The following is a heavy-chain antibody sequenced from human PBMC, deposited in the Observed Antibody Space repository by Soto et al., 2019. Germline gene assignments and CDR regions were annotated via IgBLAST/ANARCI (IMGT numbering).Heavy chain of an antibody. V-gene: IGHV1-69*13. CDR2: IIPIFGTA. J-gene: IGHJ4*02. Sequence: ASVKVSCKASGGTFSSYAISRVRQAPGQGLEWMGGIIPIFGTANYAQKFQGRVTITADESTSTAYMELSSLRSEDTAVYYCARDLYYDSSGYPEGYWGQGTLVTVSS. D-gene: IGHD3-22*01. CDR3: ARDLYYDSSGYPEGY. CDR1: GGTFSSYA.